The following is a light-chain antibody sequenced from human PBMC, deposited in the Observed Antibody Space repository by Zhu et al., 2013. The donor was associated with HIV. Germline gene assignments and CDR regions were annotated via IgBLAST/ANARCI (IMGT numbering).Light chain of an antibody. V-gene: IGKV1-9*01. CDR2: AAS. Sequence: DIQLTQSPSFLSASVGDRVTITCRASQGISSYLAWYQQKPGKAPKVLIYAASTLQSGVPSRFSGSGSGTEFTLTISSLQPEDFATYCCQQLSSYWTFGQGTKVEIK. CDR3: QQLSSYWT. CDR1: QGISSY. J-gene: IGKJ1*01.